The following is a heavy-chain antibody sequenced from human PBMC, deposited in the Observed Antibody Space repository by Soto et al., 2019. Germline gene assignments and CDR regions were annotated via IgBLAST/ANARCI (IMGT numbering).Heavy chain of an antibody. Sequence: SQTLSLTCAISGDSVSSNSAAWNWIRQSPSRGLEWLGRTYYRSKWYNDYAVSVKSRITINPDTSKNQFSLQLNSVTPEDTAVYYCARDKQQLASYYYSYYGMDVWGQGTTVTVSS. V-gene: IGHV6-1*01. CDR3: ARDKQQLASYYYSYYGMDV. J-gene: IGHJ6*02. D-gene: IGHD6-13*01. CDR2: TYYRSKWYN. CDR1: GDSVSSNSAA.